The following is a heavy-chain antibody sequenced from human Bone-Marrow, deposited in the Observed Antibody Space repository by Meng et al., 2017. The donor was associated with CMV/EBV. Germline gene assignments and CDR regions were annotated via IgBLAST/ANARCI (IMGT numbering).Heavy chain of an antibody. CDR2: INPNSGGT. CDR3: ARAKDYGDNYHYYYGMDV. J-gene: IGHJ6*02. Sequence: ASVKVSCKASGGTFSSYAISWVRQAPGQGLEWMGWINPNSGGTNYAQKFQGRVTMTRDTSISTAYMELSRLRSDDTAVYYCARAKDYGDNYHYYYGMDVWGQGTTVTVSS. V-gene: IGHV1-2*02. D-gene: IGHD4-17*01. CDR1: GGTFSSYA.